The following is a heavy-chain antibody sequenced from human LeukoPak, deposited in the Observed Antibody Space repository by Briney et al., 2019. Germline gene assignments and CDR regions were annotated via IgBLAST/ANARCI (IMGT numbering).Heavy chain of an antibody. V-gene: IGHV3-48*01. CDR3: VWFGEDDAFDI. D-gene: IGHD3-10*01. Sequence: GGSLRLSCAAPGFSFSSYSMNWVRQAPGGGVGWVSYISSSSSTIYYADSVKGRFTISRDNAKNSLYLQMNSLRAEDTAVYYCVWFGEDDAFDIWGQGTMVTVSS. J-gene: IGHJ3*02. CDR1: GFSFSSYS. CDR2: ISSSSSTI.